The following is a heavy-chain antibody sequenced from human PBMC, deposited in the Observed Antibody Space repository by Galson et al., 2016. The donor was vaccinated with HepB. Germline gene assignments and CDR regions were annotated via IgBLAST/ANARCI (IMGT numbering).Heavy chain of an antibody. Sequence: SLRLSCATSGFTFNNYGINWVRQAPSKGLEWVAVISYDGNNRHYADAVKGRFTISRDSSTNTVYLQMNSLRADDTAVYFCARDRGLLHYYYGMDVWGQGTMVTVSS. J-gene: IGHJ6*02. V-gene: IGHV3-33*08. CDR1: GFTFNNYG. D-gene: IGHD4-17*01. CDR2: ISYDGNNR. CDR3: ARDRGLLHYYYGMDV.